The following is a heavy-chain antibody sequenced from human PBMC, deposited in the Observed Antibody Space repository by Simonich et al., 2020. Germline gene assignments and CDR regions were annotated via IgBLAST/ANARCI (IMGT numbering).Heavy chain of an antibody. Sequence: GGGLVKPGGSLRLSCAASGFTFSSYSLNWVRQAPGKGLECVSSIRSSSSYIYYADSVKGRFPISRDNAKNSLYLQMNSLRAEDTAVYYCARDTSYYGSGSYYFDYWGQGTLVTVSS. V-gene: IGHV3-21*01. D-gene: IGHD3-10*01. CDR2: IRSSSSYI. J-gene: IGHJ4*02. CDR1: GFTFSSYS. CDR3: ARDTSYYGSGSYYFDY.